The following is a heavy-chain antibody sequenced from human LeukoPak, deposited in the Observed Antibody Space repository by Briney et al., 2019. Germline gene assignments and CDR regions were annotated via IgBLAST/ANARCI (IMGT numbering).Heavy chain of an antibody. CDR3: ARGHSYETSGFFREAFDF. Sequence: SETLSLTCIVSGGSIGSSSDYWGWIRQPPGKGLEWIGSFYYSGLTYYNPSLKSRVTLSVDASKNQCSLRLTSVTAADTAMYYCARGHSYETSGFFREAFDFWGQGTMVTASS. J-gene: IGHJ3*01. CDR2: FYYSGLT. V-gene: IGHV4-39*07. CDR1: GGSIGSSSDY. D-gene: IGHD3-22*01.